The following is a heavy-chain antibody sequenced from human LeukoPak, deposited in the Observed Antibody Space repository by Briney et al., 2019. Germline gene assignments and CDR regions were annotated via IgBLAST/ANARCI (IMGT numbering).Heavy chain of an antibody. J-gene: IGHJ6*02. CDR3: ARGSAGYKDYNYYYDMDD. D-gene: IGHD5-24*01. CDR1: GFTFNSYG. Sequence: GGSLRLSCEASGFTFNSYGMHWVRQAPGKGLEWMAAISHEGKNEYSGDPVKGRFSISRDNSKNTLYIQMSSLRTENTAVYDCARGSAGYKDYNYYYDMDDWGQGTTVTVSS. CDR2: ISHEGKNE. V-gene: IGHV3-30*03.